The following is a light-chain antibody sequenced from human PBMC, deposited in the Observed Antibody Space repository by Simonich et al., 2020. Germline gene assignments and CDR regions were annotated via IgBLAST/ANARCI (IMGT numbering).Light chain of an antibody. Sequence: EIVLTQSPGTLSFSPGERATLTCRSSQSVSSSYLSWYQQKPGQAPRLLIYGASRRATGSPDRFSGSGSGTDFTLTISRLEPEDFAVYYCQQYGSSPRTFGQGTKVEIK. V-gene: IGKV3-20*01. CDR1: QSVSSSY. CDR2: GAS. J-gene: IGKJ1*01. CDR3: QQYGSSPRT.